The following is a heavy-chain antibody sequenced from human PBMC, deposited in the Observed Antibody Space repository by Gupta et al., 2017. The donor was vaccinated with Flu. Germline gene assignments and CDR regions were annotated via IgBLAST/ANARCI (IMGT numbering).Heavy chain of an antibody. V-gene: IGHV3-53*01. J-gene: IGHJ4*02. Sequence: WVRQAPGKGLEWVSVIYSSWSIFYADSVKGRFTISRDNSKNMVYLQMNSLRADDTAVYYCARVTYSTSSFDYWGQGTPVTVSS. CDR2: IYSSWSI. D-gene: IGHD6-6*01. CDR3: ARVTYSTSSFDY.